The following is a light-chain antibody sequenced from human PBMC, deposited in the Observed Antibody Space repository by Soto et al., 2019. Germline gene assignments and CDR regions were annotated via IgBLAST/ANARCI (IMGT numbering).Light chain of an antibody. CDR3: QQRNYWQVT. Sequence: EIVLTQSPGTLSLSPGERATLSCGASQRLSSSHLAWFQQRPGLAPRLLIYDASTRATGIPDRFSGSGSGTDFILTISRLEPEDFAIYYCQQRNYWQVTFGQGTRLEIK. V-gene: IGKV3D-20*02. J-gene: IGKJ5*01. CDR1: QRLSSSH. CDR2: DAS.